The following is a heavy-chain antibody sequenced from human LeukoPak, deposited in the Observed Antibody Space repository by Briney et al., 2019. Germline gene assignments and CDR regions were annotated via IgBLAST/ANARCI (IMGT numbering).Heavy chain of an antibody. CDR1: GFTFSGSA. CDR3: TRGLPYYYDSSGYPLDAFDI. CDR2: IRSKANSYAT. V-gene: IGHV3-73*01. J-gene: IGHJ3*02. D-gene: IGHD3-22*01. Sequence: GGSLRLSCAASGFTFSGSAMHWVRQASGKGLEWVGRIRSKANSYATAYAASVKGRFTISRDDSKNTAYLQINSLKTEDTAVYYCTRGLPYYYDSSGYPLDAFDIWGQGTMVTVSS.